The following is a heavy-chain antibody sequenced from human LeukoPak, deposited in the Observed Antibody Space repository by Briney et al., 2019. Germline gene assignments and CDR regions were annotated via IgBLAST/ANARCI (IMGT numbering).Heavy chain of an antibody. V-gene: IGHV3-30-3*01. Sequence: GRSLRLSCAASGFTFSSYAMHWVRQAPGKGLEWVAVISYDGSNKYYADSVKGRFTISRDNSKNTLYLQMSSLRAEDTAVYYSVASSTSSWFDPWGQGTLVTVSS. CDR1: GFTFSSYA. J-gene: IGHJ5*02. CDR3: VASSTSSWFDP. D-gene: IGHD5-12*01. CDR2: ISYDGSNK.